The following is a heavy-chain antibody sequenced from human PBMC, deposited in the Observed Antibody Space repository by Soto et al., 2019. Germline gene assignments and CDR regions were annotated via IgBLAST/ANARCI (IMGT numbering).Heavy chain of an antibody. CDR1: GYTFTSYA. D-gene: IGHD3-3*01. CDR2: INTNTGNP. CDR3: ARAPLNYDFWSGYFRYYYYYGMDV. V-gene: IGHV7-4-1*01. Sequence: ASVKVSCKASGYTFTSYAMNWVRQAPGQGLEWMGWINTNTGNPTYAQGFTGRFVFSLDTSVSTAYLQICSLKAEDTAVYYCARAPLNYDFWSGYFRYYYYYGMDVWGQGTTVTVSS. J-gene: IGHJ6*02.